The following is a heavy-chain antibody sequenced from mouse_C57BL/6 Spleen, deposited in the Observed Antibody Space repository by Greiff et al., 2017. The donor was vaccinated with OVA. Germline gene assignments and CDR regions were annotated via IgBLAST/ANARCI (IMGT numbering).Heavy chain of an antibody. V-gene: IGHV1-76*01. CDR1: GYTFTDYY. CDR2: IYPGSGNT. D-gene: IGHD3-2*02. Sequence: QVQLQQSGAELVRPGASVKLSCKASGYTFTDYYINWVKQRPGQGLEWIARIYPGSGNTYYNEKFKGKATLTAEKSSSTAYMQLSSLTSEDSAVYFCAKGGSSGPYYYAMDYWGQGTSVTVSS. CDR3: AKGGSSGPYYYAMDY. J-gene: IGHJ4*01.